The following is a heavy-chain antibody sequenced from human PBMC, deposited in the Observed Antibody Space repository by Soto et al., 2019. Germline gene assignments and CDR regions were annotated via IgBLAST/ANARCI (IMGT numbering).Heavy chain of an antibody. CDR2: ISWNSGSI. J-gene: IGHJ4*02. Sequence: EVQLVESGGGLVQPGRSLRLSCAASGFTFDDYAMHWVRQAPGKGLEWVSGISWNSGSIGYADSVKGRFTISRDNAKNSLYLQMNSLRAEDTALYYCAKDIRARLSFWSGPFDYWGQGTLVTVSS. D-gene: IGHD3-3*01. CDR3: AKDIRARLSFWSGPFDY. V-gene: IGHV3-9*01. CDR1: GFTFDDYA.